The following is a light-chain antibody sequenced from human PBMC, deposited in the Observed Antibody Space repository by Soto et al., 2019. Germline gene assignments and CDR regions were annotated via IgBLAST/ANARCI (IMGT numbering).Light chain of an antibody. Sequence: EIVLTQSPGTLSLSPGERATLSCRASQSISSNFLAWFQQKPGQAPRLLIYGASTRATGIADRFSGSGSGTDFSPTISRLEPEDFAVYYCQQYGRSPPNAFGQGTKLEIK. CDR1: QSISSNF. J-gene: IGKJ2*01. CDR3: QQYGRSPPNA. CDR2: GAS. V-gene: IGKV3-20*01.